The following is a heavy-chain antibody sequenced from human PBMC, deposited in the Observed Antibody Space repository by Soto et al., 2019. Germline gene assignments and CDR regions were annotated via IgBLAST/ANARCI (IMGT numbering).Heavy chain of an antibody. Sequence: QITLNESGPTVVRPTETLTLTCRFSGFSLTTSGVGVGWIRQSPGKAPEWLALIYWEDDKRYSASLKSRLTITKDTAKNQVVLTVSDLDPTATATYYCSHRVLRTVFGLVTTTAIYFDFWGQGTPVAVSS. CDR1: GFSLTTSGVG. V-gene: IGHV2-5*02. CDR2: IYWEDDK. D-gene: IGHD3-3*01. CDR3: SHRVLRTVFGLVTTTAIYFDF. J-gene: IGHJ4*02.